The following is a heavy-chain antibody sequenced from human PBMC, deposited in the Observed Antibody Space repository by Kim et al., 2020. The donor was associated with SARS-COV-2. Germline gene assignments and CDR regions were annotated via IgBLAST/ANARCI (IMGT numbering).Heavy chain of an antibody. Sequence: SETPSLTCTVSGGSIRSYYWSWIRQPPGKGLEWIGFIYYSGNTNYSPSLKSRVNISIDTSKNQFSLKLNSVTAADTAMYYCARHDSSGYYYHDYWGQGTL. CDR3: ARHDSSGYYYHDY. CDR2: IYYSGNT. D-gene: IGHD3-22*01. J-gene: IGHJ4*02. CDR1: GGSIRSYY. V-gene: IGHV4-59*08.